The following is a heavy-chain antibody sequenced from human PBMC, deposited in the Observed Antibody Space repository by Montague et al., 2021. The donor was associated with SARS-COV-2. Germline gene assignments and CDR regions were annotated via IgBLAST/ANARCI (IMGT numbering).Heavy chain of an antibody. J-gene: IGHJ4*02. CDR1: GGSISSYY. V-gene: IGHV4-59*08. Sequence: SETLSLTCTVYGGSISSYYWSWIRQPPGKGLEWIGYINYSGSTNYNPSLKSRVTISVDTSKNQFSLKLSSVTAADTAVYYCARHALGYFDWLNEGYFDYWGQGTLVTVSS. CDR2: INYSGST. D-gene: IGHD3-9*01. CDR3: ARHALGYFDWLNEGYFDY.